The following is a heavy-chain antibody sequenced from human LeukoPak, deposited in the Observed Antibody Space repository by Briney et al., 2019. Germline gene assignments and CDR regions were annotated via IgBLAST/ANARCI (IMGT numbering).Heavy chain of an antibody. Sequence: GGSLRLFCAAPGFTFSDYYMSWIRQAPGKGLEWVSYISSSGSTIYYADSVKGRFTISRDNAKNSLYLQMNSLRAEDTAVYYCAREASSSWYDAFDIWGQGTMVTVSS. CDR2: ISSSGSTI. CDR3: AREASSSWYDAFDI. J-gene: IGHJ3*02. V-gene: IGHV3-11*01. CDR1: GFTFSDYY. D-gene: IGHD6-13*01.